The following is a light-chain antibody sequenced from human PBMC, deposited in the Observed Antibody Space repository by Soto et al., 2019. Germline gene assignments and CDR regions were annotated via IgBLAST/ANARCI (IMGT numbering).Light chain of an antibody. CDR1: QSINIY. CDR2: AAS. V-gene: IGKV1-39*01. J-gene: IGKJ2*01. CDR3: QQSFSTRGHI. Sequence: DIQMTQSPSSLSASVGDSVTITCRASQSINIYLHWYQHKSGKAPKLLIYAASNLQRGVPSRFSGSGSGTDFTLTISGLQPEDSASYYCQQSFSTRGHIFGQGTKLEIK.